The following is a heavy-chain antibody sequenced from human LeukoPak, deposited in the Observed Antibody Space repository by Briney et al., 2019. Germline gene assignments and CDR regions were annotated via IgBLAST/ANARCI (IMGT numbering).Heavy chain of an antibody. CDR1: GFTFSDYS. V-gene: IGHV3-48*04. J-gene: IGHJ4*02. Sequence: PGGSLRLSCVASGFTFSDYSMDWVRQAPGKGLEWLSYISTSTSTIYYADSVRGRFTISTDNAKNSLYLQMNSLRAEDTAVYYCARDSGSGANDYWGQGTLVTVSS. D-gene: IGHD3-10*01. CDR2: ISTSTSTI. CDR3: ARDSGSGANDY.